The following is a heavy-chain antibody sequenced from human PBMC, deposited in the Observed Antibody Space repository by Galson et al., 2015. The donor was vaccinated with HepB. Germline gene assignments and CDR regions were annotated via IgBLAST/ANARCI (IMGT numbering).Heavy chain of an antibody. Sequence: SVKVSCKASGYSFTGNYIHWVRQAPGQGLEWMGRFSPYSGDTNCAQRFRGRVTMTKDTSISTVYMELSSLTSDDTAVYYCSREVNGSPPGRLFDLWVRGTLVTVSS. V-gene: IGHV1-2*06. CDR3: SREVNGSPPGRLFDL. J-gene: IGHJ2*01. CDR2: FSPYSGDT. D-gene: IGHD1-26*01. CDR1: GYSFTGNY.